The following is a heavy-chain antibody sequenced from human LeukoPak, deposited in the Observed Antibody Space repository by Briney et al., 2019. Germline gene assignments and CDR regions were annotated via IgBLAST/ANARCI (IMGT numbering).Heavy chain of an antibody. CDR2: MNPDSSKT. D-gene: IGHD4-17*01. Sequence: GASVKVSCKASGYTFTSYYFSWVRQATGQGLEWMGWMNPDSSKTGYAQKFQGRVTMTRNTSISTAYMELSSLRSEDTAVYYCARGNGDFIYWGQGTLVTVSS. J-gene: IGHJ4*02. CDR3: ARGNGDFIY. V-gene: IGHV1-8*01. CDR1: GYTFTSYY.